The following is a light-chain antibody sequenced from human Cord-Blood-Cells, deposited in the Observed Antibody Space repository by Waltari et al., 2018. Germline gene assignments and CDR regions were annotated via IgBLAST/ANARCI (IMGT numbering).Light chain of an antibody. CDR2: EFS. J-gene: IGLJ2*01. CDR3: CSYAGSYTFDVV. V-gene: IGLV2-11*01. Sequence: QSALTQPRSVSGSPGQSVTISCTGTSSDCGGYNYVSWYQPHPGKATKLMIYEFSKRPSGVPDCFSGSKSGNTASLTISGLQAEDEADYYCCSYAGSYTFDVVFGGGTKLTVL. CDR1: SSDCGGYNY.